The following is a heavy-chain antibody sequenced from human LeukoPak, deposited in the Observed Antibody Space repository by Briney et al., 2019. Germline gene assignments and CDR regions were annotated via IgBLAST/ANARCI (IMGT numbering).Heavy chain of an antibody. CDR1: GFTFSSYA. V-gene: IGHV3-23*01. J-gene: IGHJ6*03. CDR3: ARPPPSDILTGDYYMDV. CDR2: ISGSGGST. D-gene: IGHD3-9*01. Sequence: PGGSLRLSCAASGFTFSSYAMSWVRQAPGKGLEWVSAISGSGGSTYYADSVKGRFTISRDNAKNSLYLQMNSLRAEDTAVYYCARPPPSDILTGDYYMDVWGKGTTVTVSS.